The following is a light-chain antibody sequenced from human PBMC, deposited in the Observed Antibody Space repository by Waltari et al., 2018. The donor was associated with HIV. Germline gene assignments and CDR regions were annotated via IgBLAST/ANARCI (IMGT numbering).Light chain of an antibody. V-gene: IGLV1-44*01. CDR1: SSNIESNT. J-gene: IGLJ3*02. Sequence: QSVLTQPSSASGTPGQRVAISCSGSSSNIESNTVNWYQQLPGTAPKLLVYSNNQRPSGGPDRISGSKSGTSASLAISGLESEDEADYDCAAWDDSLNGWVFGGGTKLTVL. CDR3: AAWDDSLNGWV. CDR2: SNN.